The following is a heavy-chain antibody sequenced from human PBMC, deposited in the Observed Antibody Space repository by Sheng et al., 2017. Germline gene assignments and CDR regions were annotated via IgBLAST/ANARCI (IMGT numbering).Heavy chain of an antibody. V-gene: IGHV4-31*03. CDR2: IYYSGST. D-gene: IGHD3-3*01. CDR3: AAGLEWLLYGAADYYYYGMDV. Sequence: QVQLQESGPGLVKPSQTLSLTCTVSGGSISSGGYYWSWIRQHPGKGLEWIGYIYYSGSTYYNPSLKSRVAISVDTSKNQFSLKVNSVSAADTAVYCCAAGLEWLLYGAADYYYYGMDVWDQGP. J-gene: IGHJ6*02. CDR1: GGSISSGGYY.